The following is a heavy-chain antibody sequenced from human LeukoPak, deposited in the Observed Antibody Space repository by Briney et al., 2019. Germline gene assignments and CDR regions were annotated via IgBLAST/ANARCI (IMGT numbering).Heavy chain of an antibody. V-gene: IGHV3-53*04. D-gene: IGHD5-24*01. J-gene: IGHJ5*02. Sequence: PGGSLRLSCAASGFTVRNNHMSWVRQAPGKGLERVSVIDSRDNTYHADSVKGRFTISRHTSKNTLYLQMNSLRAEDTAVYYCARESTPLRGAFDPWGPGTLVTVSS. CDR3: ARESTPLRGAFDP. CDR2: IDSRDNT. CDR1: GFTVRNNH.